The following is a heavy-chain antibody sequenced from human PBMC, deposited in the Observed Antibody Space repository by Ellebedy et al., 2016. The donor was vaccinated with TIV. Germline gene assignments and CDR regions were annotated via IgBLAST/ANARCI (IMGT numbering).Heavy chain of an antibody. V-gene: IGHV3-48*03. CDR2: ISTSGSTI. Sequence: GESLKISCAASGFTLSSYEMNWVRQAPGKGLEWVSYISTSGSTIYYADSVKGRFTISRDNAKNSLYLQMNSLRAEDTAVYYCARGCSGNYPPKWGQGTMVTVSS. CDR1: GFTLSSYE. J-gene: IGHJ4*02. CDR3: ARGCSGNYPPK. D-gene: IGHD1-26*01.